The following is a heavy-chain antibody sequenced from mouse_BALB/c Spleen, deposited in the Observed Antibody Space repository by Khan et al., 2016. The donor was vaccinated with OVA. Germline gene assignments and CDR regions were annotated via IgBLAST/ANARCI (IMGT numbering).Heavy chain of an antibody. CDR2: IDPETGGT. CDR1: GYTFTDYE. CDR3: TRGIYYGNPYAMEY. Sequence: QVQLQQSGAELVRPGASVTLSCKASGYTFTDYEMHWVKQTPVHGLEWIGAIDPETGGTAYNQKFKGKATLTADKSSSTAYMELRSLTSEDSAVFYFTRGIYYGNPYAMEYWGQGTSVTVSS. V-gene: IGHV1-15*01. D-gene: IGHD2-1*01. J-gene: IGHJ4*01.